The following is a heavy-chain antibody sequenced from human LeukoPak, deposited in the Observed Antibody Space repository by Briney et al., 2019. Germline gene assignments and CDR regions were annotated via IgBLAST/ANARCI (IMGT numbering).Heavy chain of an antibody. CDR2: IYYSGST. Sequence: KSSQTLSLTCTVSGGSISSGDYYWSWIRQPPGKGLEWIGYIYYSGSTYYNPSLKSRVTISVDTSKNQFSLKLISVTAADTAVYYCARGYGGIAAAGTLDYWGQGTLVTVSS. V-gene: IGHV4-30-4*08. D-gene: IGHD6-13*01. CDR3: ARGYGGIAAAGTLDY. J-gene: IGHJ4*02. CDR1: GGSISSGDYY.